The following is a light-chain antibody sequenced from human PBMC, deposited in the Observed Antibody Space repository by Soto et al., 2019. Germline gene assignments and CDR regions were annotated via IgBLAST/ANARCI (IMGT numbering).Light chain of an antibody. CDR3: QPYSSPPRT. V-gene: IGKV3-20*01. Sequence: EIVLTQSPGSLSLSPGERATLSCRASQSVSSYLAWYQQKPGQAPRLLIYGASSRATGFPDRFSGSGSGTDFSLTISILEPEDSAVYYCQPYSSPPRTFGQGTKVEIK. J-gene: IGKJ1*01. CDR2: GAS. CDR1: QSVSSY.